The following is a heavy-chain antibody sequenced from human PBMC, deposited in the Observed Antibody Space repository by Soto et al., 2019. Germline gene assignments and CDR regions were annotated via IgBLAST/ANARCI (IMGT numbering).Heavy chain of an antibody. J-gene: IGHJ4*02. V-gene: IGHV3-66*01. CDR2: IYSGGST. Sequence: GGSLRLSCAASGFTVSSNYKSWVRQAPGKGLEWVSVIYSGGSTYYADSVKGRFTISRDNSKNTLYLQMNSLRAEDTAVYYCARVGGSGWYGGTLPTYYFDYWGQGTLVTVSS. CDR3: ARVGGSGWYGGTLPTYYFDY. CDR1: GFTVSSNY. D-gene: IGHD6-19*01.